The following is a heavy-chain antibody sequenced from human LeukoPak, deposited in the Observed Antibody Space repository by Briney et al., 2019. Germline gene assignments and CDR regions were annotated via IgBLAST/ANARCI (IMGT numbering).Heavy chain of an antibody. V-gene: IGHV4-39*07. CDR2: IYYSGST. CDR3: ARDPPGIQDY. J-gene: IGHJ4*02. CDR1: GGSISSSSYY. Sequence: PSETLSLTCTVSGGSISSSSYYWGWIRQPPGKGLEWIGSIYYSGSTYYNPSLKGRVTISVDTSKNQFSLKLSSVTAADTAVYYCARDPPGIQDYWGQGTLVTVSS. D-gene: IGHD6-13*01.